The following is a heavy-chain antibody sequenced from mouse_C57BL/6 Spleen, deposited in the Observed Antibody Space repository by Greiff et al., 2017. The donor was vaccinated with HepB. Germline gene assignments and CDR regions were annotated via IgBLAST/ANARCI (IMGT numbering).Heavy chain of an antibody. Sequence: VKLVESGPGLVAPSQSLSITCTVSGFSLTSYAISWVRQPPGKGLEWLGVIWTGGGTNYNSALKSRLSISKDNSKSQVFLKMNSLQTDDTARYYCARNRDGYDDGSWFAYWGQGTLVTVSA. CDR1: GFSLTSYA. J-gene: IGHJ3*01. D-gene: IGHD2-2*01. V-gene: IGHV2-9-1*01. CDR2: IWTGGGT. CDR3: ARNRDGYDDGSWFAY.